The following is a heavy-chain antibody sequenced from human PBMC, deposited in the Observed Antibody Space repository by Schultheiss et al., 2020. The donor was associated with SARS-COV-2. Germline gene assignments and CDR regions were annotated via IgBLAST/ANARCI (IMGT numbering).Heavy chain of an antibody. J-gene: IGHJ4*02. V-gene: IGHV4-4*07. D-gene: IGHD2-2*01. Sequence: GSLRLSCTVSGGSISSYYWSWIRQPPGKGLEWIGRIYTSGSTNYNPSLKSRVTMSVDTSKNQFSLKLSSVTAADTAVYYCARAQVVPAPGYFDYWGQGTLVTVSS. CDR2: IYTSGST. CDR3: ARAQVVPAPGYFDY. CDR1: GGSISSYY.